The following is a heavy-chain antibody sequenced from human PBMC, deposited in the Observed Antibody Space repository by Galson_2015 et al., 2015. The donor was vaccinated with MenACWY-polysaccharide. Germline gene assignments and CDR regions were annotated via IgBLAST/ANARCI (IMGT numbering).Heavy chain of an antibody. J-gene: IGHJ5*01. CDR2: INAGNGNT. V-gene: IGHV1-3*01. CDR1: GYTFTTYA. Sequence: SGYTFTTYAMHWVRQAPGQRLEWMGWINAGNGNTKYSQKFQGRVTITWDTSASTAYMELSSLRSEDTAVYYCARDRGGWFGYWGQGTLVTVSS. CDR3: ARDRGGWFGY. D-gene: IGHD3-10*01.